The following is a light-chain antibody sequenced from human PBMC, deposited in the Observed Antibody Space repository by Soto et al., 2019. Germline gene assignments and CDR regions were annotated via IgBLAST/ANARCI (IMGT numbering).Light chain of an antibody. Sequence: EIVMTQSPATLSVSPGERATLSCRASQSVSSNLAWYQQKPGQAPRLLIYGASTRATGIPARFRGSGSGTEFTLTISSLQSEDFAVYYCQQNNNLPPLYTFGQGTKLEIK. CDR2: GAS. J-gene: IGKJ2*01. CDR1: QSVSSN. V-gene: IGKV3-15*01. CDR3: QQNNNLPPLYT.